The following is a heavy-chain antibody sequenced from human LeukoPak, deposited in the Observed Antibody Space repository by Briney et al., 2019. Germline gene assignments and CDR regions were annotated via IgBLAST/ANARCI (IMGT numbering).Heavy chain of an antibody. Sequence: GGSLRLSCAASGFTFSSYSMNWVRQAPGKGLEWVSFISSSRSYIYYADSVEGRFTISRDSAKNSLYLQMNSLRAEDTAVYYCARDRDWSVLYDASDIWGQGTMVTVSS. CDR3: ARDRDWSVLYDASDI. CDR2: ISSSRSYI. CDR1: GFTFSSYS. V-gene: IGHV3-21*01. J-gene: IGHJ3*02. D-gene: IGHD3/OR15-3a*01.